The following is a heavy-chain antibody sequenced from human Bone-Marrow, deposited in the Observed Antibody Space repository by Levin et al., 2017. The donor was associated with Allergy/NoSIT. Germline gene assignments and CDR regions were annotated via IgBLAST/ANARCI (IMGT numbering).Heavy chain of an antibody. V-gene: IGHV4-34*01. CDR2: VNYSGTT. CDR1: GGSVSDYY. Sequence: SETLSLTCAVYGGSVSDYYWTWIRQPPGKGLEWIGEVNYSGTTNYSPSLRSRLTISRDTSKNQFSLKLTSVTTADTALYFCARGTFGGYINYWGQGALVSVSS. D-gene: IGHD2-15*01. J-gene: IGHJ4*02. CDR3: ARGTFGGYINY.